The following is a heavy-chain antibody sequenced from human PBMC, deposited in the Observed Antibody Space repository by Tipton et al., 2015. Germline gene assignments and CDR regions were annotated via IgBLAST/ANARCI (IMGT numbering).Heavy chain of an antibody. Sequence: SLRLSCEASGFTFDDYDMHWVRQAPGKGLEWVSGISWNSGSIGYADSVKGRFTISRDNAKNSLYLQMDSLRAEDTALYCCTKDFTAYYYDGTGYYFDYWGQGTLVTVSS. V-gene: IGHV3-9*01. CDR1: GFTFDDYD. CDR2: ISWNSGSI. CDR3: TKDFTAYYYDGTGYYFDY. D-gene: IGHD3-22*01. J-gene: IGHJ4*02.